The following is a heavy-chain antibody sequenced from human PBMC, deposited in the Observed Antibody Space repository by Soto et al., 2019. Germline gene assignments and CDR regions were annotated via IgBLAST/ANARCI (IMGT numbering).Heavy chain of an antibody. J-gene: IGHJ5*02. D-gene: IGHD6-19*01. CDR3: AREESIAVAGTFGTFNWFDP. CDR1: GDSVSSNSAA. V-gene: IGHV6-1*01. Sequence: PSQTLSLTCAISGDSVSSNSAAWNWIRQSPSRGLEWLGRTYYRSKWYNDYAVSVKSRITINPDTSKNQFSLQLNSVTPEDTAVYYCAREESIAVAGTFGTFNWFDPWGQGTLVTVSS. CDR2: TYYRSKWYN.